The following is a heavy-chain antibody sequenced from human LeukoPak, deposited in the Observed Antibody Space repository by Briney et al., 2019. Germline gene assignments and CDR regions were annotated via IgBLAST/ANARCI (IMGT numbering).Heavy chain of an antibody. D-gene: IGHD3-16*01. CDR2: ISSSSSTI. Sequence: GGSLRLSCAASGFTFSSYSMNWVRQAPGKGLEWVSYISSSSSTIYYADSVKGRFTISRDNAKNSLYLQMNSLRAEDTAVYYCARGLPHAYWGQGTLVTVSS. V-gene: IGHV3-48*01. CDR3: ARGLPHAY. J-gene: IGHJ4*02. CDR1: GFTFSSYS.